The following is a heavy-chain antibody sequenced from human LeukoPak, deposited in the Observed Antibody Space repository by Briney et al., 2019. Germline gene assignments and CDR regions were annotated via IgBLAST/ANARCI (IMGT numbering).Heavy chain of an antibody. J-gene: IGHJ6*02. CDR2: INAGNGNT. D-gene: IGHD3-3*01. CDR3: ARDALTIFGPHYYYYSMDV. V-gene: IGHV1-3*01. Sequence: ASVKVSCKASGYTFTSYVMHWVRQAPGQRLEWMGWINAGNGNTKYSQKFQGRVTITRDTSASTAYMELSSLRSEDTAVYYCARDALTIFGPHYYYYSMDVWGQGTTVTVSS. CDR1: GYTFTSYV.